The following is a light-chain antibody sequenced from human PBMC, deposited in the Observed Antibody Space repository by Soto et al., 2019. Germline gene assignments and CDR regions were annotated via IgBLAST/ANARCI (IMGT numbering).Light chain of an antibody. Sequence: EIVLTQSPGTLSVSPGERATLSCRASETISSNLLAWYHQKPGQAPSLLIYGTSSRATGIPDRFSGSGSGTDFTLTISKLEPEDCAIYYCQQYASWTFGQGTKVEIK. V-gene: IGKV3-20*01. CDR3: QQYASWT. J-gene: IGKJ1*01. CDR2: GTS. CDR1: ETISSNL.